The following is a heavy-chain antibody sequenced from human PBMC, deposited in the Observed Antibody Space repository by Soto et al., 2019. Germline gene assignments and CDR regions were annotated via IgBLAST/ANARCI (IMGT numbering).Heavy chain of an antibody. Sequence: QVQLVESGGGVVQPGRSLRLSCAASGFTFSSYGMHWVRQAPGKGLEWVAVIWYDGSNKYYADSVEGRFTISRDNSKNTLYLQMNSLRAEDTAVYYCARDPPHCSGGSCYPDYWGQGTLVTVSS. D-gene: IGHD2-15*01. CDR3: ARDPPHCSGGSCYPDY. J-gene: IGHJ4*02. CDR2: IWYDGSNK. V-gene: IGHV3-33*01. CDR1: GFTFSSYG.